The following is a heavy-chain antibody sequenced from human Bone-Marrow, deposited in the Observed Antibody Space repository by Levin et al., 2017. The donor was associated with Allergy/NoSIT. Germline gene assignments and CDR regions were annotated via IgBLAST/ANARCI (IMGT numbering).Heavy chain of an antibody. V-gene: IGHV3-21*01. CDR3: ARTSYDYIWGSYRYTGGVYFDY. J-gene: IGHJ4*02. CDR2: ISSSSSYI. Sequence: TGESLKISCAASGFTFSSYSMNWVRQAPGKGLEWVSSISSSSSYIYYADSVKGRFTISRDNAKNSLYLQMNSLRAEDTAVYYCARTSYDYIWGSYRYTGGVYFDYWGQGTLVTVSS. D-gene: IGHD3-16*02. CDR1: GFTFSSYS.